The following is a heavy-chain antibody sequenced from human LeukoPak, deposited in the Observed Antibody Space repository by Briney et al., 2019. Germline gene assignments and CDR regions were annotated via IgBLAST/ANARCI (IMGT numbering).Heavy chain of an antibody. CDR1: GGSISSGGYH. J-gene: IGHJ5*02. CDR2: IYYSGST. D-gene: IGHD3-22*01. CDR3: ANDYYDSSGYYIVS. V-gene: IGHV4-31*03. Sequence: SQTLSLTCTVSGGSISSGGYHWSWIRQHPGTGLEWIGYIYYSGSTYYNPSLKSRVTISVDTSKNQFSLKLSSVTAADTAVYYCANDYYDSSGYYIVSWGQGTLVTVSS.